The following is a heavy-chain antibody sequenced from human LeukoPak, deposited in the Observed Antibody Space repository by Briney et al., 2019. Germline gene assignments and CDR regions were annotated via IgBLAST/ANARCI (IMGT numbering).Heavy chain of an antibody. V-gene: IGHV3-23*01. J-gene: IGHJ4*02. D-gene: IGHD4-17*01. CDR1: GFTFSSYG. CDR3: AREWGYGDPFGFFDY. Sequence: GGSLRLSCVVSGFTFSSYGMSWFRQAPGKGLEWVSVISGSAINTYYADSVKGRFTISRDNSKNALYLLMNSLRAEDTAVYYCAREWGYGDPFGFFDYWGQGTLVTVSS. CDR2: ISGSAINT.